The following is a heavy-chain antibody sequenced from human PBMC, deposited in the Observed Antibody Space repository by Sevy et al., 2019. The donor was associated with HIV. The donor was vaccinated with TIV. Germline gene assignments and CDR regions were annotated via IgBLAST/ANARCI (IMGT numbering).Heavy chain of an antibody. D-gene: IGHD3-3*01. CDR3: TRVGDDFWSGYYTGFDY. CDR2: IRSKAYGGTT. J-gene: IGHJ4*02. V-gene: IGHV3-49*04. Sequence: GGSLRLSCTASGFTFGDYAMSWVRQAPGKGLEWVGFIRSKAYGGTTEYVASVKGRFTISRDDSKSIAYLQMNSLKTEDTAVYYCTRVGDDFWSGYYTGFDYWGQGTLVTVSS. CDR1: GFTFGDYA.